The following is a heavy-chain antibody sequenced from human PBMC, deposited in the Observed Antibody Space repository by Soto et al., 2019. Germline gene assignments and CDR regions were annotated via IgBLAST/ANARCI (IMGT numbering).Heavy chain of an antibody. Sequence: GASVKVSCKASGGTFSSYAISWVRQAPGQGLEWMGGIIPIFGTANYAQKFQGRVTITADESTSTAYMELSSLRSEDTAVYYCASLWTYYASSGYPPPPHAFDIWGQGTMDPVSS. V-gene: IGHV1-69*13. CDR3: ASLWTYYASSGYPPPPHAFDI. D-gene: IGHD3-22*01. CDR1: GGTFSSYA. CDR2: IIPIFGTA. J-gene: IGHJ3*02.